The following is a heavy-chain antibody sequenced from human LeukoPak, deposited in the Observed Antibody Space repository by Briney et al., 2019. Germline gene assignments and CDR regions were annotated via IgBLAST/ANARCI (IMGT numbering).Heavy chain of an antibody. Sequence: AGGSLRRSCSASGVILSSYAMSWVRQAPGKGLEWVSTISGSGDSTYYADSVKGRFTVSRDNSKNTLYLQFNSLKAEDTAVYYCAKPERPYTSGWYYHHWGQGTLVTVSS. V-gene: IGHV3-23*01. D-gene: IGHD6-13*01. J-gene: IGHJ1*01. CDR3: AKPERPYTSGWYYHH. CDR2: ISGSGDST. CDR1: GVILSSYA.